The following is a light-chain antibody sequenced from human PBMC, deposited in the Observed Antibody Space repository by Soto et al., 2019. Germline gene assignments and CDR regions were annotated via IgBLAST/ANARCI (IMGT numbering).Light chain of an antibody. V-gene: IGKV1-5*01. CDR1: KSMSRW. CDR3: QQYNSSFHT. Sequence: DIHITQSPPTRSPFVGDRVTSSFRASKSMSRWSAWYQQQPEQAPKLLIYDANNLASGVPSRFSGGGAGTDFTPTISRLQPDDFATYYCQQYNSSFHTFGQGTKVDIK. CDR2: DAN. J-gene: IGKJ1*01.